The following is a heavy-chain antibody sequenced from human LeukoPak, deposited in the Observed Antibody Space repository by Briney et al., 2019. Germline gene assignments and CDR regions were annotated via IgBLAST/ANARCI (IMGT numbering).Heavy chain of an antibody. CDR1: GGSISGSSYY. J-gene: IGHJ4*02. CDR3: ARTSGYSYGY. D-gene: IGHD5-18*01. CDR2: IYYSGST. V-gene: IGHV4-39*01. Sequence: SETLSLTCTVSGGSISGSSYYWGWIRQPPGKGLEWIGSIYYSGSTYYNPSLKSRVTISVDTSKNQFSLKLNSVTATDTAVYYCARTSGYSYGYWGQGTLVTVSS.